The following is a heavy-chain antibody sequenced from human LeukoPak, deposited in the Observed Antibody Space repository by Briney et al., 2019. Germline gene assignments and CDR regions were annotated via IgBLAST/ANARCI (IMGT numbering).Heavy chain of an antibody. CDR1: GGSISSGGYY. D-gene: IGHD3-10*01. J-gene: IGHJ5*02. CDR2: IYYSGST. CDR3: ARGGIGATMVRGVPSPGNWFDP. V-gene: IGHV4-31*03. Sequence: PSETLSLTCTVSGGSISSGGYYWSWIRQHPGKGLEWIGYIYYSGSTYYNPSLKSRVTISVDTSKNQFSLKLSSGTAADTAVYYCARGGIGATMVRGVPSPGNWFDPWGQGTLVTVSS.